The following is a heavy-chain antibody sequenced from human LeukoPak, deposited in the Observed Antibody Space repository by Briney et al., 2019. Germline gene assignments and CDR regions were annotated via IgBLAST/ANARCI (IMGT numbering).Heavy chain of an antibody. V-gene: IGHV3-30*18. CDR3: AERPSDYGDYVSYFDY. J-gene: IGHJ4*02. CDR2: ISDDGRSK. D-gene: IGHD4-17*01. CDR1: GFSFISYG. Sequence: GGSLRLSCAASGFSFISYGMHWVRQAPGKGLEWVGVISDDGRSKDYADSVKGRFTISRDNSKDTLYLQMNSLRAEDTAVYCCAERPSDYGDYVSYFDYWGRGTLVTVSS.